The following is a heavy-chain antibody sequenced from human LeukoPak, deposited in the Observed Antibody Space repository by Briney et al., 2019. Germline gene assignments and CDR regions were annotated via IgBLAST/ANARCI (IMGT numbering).Heavy chain of an antibody. CDR1: GITLSNYG. CDR2: ISGSGGST. V-gene: IGHV3-23*01. CDR3: AKRGVVIRVILVGFHKEAYYFDS. Sequence: GGSLRLSCVISGITLSNYGMSWVRQAPGKGLEWVAGISGSGGSTNYADSVKGRFTISRDNPKNTLYLQMNSLRAEDTAVYFCAKRGVVIRVILVGFHKEAYYFDSWGQGALVTVSS. J-gene: IGHJ4*02. D-gene: IGHD3-22*01.